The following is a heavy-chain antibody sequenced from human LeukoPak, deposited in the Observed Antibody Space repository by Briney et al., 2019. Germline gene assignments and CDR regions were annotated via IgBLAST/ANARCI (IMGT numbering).Heavy chain of an antibody. J-gene: IGHJ4*02. Sequence: SETLSLTCTVSGGSISSGGYYWSWIRQHPGKGLEWIGYIYYSGSTYYNPSLKSRVTISVDMSKNQFSLKLSSVTAADTAVYYCARSGHSYGFVDYWGQGTLVTVSS. D-gene: IGHD5-18*01. CDR2: IYYSGST. CDR1: GGSISSGGYY. CDR3: ARSGHSYGFVDY. V-gene: IGHV4-31*03.